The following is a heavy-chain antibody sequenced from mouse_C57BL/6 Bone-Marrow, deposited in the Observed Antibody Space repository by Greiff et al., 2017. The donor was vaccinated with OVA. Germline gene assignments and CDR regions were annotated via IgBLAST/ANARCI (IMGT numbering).Heavy chain of an antibody. Sequence: EVMLVESGGGLVKPGGSLKLSCAASGFTFSSYTMSWVRQTPEQRLEWVATISGGGGNTYYPDSVKGRFTISRDNAKNTLYLQMSSLRSEDTALYYCARQDCDEDYFDYWGQGTTLTVSS. CDR2: ISGGGGNT. D-gene: IGHD2-13*01. CDR3: ARQDCDEDYFDY. J-gene: IGHJ2*01. V-gene: IGHV5-9*01. CDR1: GFTFSSYT.